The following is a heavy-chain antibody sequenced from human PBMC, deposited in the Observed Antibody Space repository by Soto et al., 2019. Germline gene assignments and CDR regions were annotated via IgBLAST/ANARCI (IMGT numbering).Heavy chain of an antibody. CDR2: ISGSGYST. Sequence: EVQLVESGGGLVQPGGSLRLSCAASGFTFSSYWMSWVRQAPGKGLEWVTAISGSGYSTYYADSVKGRFTISRDNSKNTLYLQMNSLRAEDTAVYYCAKSSSSSSGYKDYYYYGMDVWGQGTTVTVSS. D-gene: IGHD6-6*01. V-gene: IGHV3-23*04. CDR3: AKSSSSSSGYKDYYYYGMDV. CDR1: GFTFSSYW. J-gene: IGHJ6*02.